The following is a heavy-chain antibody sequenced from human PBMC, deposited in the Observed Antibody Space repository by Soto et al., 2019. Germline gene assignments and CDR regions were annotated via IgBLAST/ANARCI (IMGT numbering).Heavy chain of an antibody. CDR1: GFTFSSYG. V-gene: IGHV3-30*18. Sequence: QLVESGGGVVQPGRSLRLSCAASGFTFSSYGMHWVRQAPGKGLEWVAVISSDESDKYYADSVRGRFTISRDNSKNTLYLQMNSLRAEDTGMYYCAKCVSFHRNFHYYMDVWGKGTTVTVSS. D-gene: IGHD1-1*01. J-gene: IGHJ6*03. CDR3: AKCVSFHRNFHYYMDV. CDR2: ISSDESDK.